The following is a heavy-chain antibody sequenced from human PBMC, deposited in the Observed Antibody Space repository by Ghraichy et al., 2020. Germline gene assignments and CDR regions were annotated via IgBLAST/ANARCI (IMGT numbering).Heavy chain of an antibody. D-gene: IGHD4-23*01. CDR2: ITSSSRTI. Sequence: ESLNISCVGSGFTFSSYSMNWVRQSPGKGLEWVSYITSSSRTIFYADSVKGRFTISRDNAQNSLYLQMSSLRDEDTAIYYCARGSRVVRFYYYDGMDVWGQGTTVTVSS. V-gene: IGHV3-48*02. CDR1: GFTFSSYS. J-gene: IGHJ6*02. CDR3: ARGSRVVRFYYYDGMDV.